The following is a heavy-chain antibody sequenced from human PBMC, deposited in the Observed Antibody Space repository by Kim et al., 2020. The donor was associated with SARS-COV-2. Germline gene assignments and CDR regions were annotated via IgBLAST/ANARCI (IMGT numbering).Heavy chain of an antibody. CDR3: ARDQGAIAAAGTHDY. CDR2: ISSSSSYI. Sequence: GGSLRLSCAASGFTFSSYSMNWVRQAPGKGLEWVSSISSSSSYIYYADSVKGRFTISRDNAKNSLYLQMNSLRAEDTAVYYCARDQGAIAAAGTHDYWGQGTLVTVSS. D-gene: IGHD6-13*01. J-gene: IGHJ4*02. CDR1: GFTFSSYS. V-gene: IGHV3-21*01.